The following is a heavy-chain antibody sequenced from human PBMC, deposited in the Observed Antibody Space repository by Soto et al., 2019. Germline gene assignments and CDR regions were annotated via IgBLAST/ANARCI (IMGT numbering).Heavy chain of an antibody. D-gene: IGHD4-17*01. CDR1: GYTFTSYG. J-gene: IGHJ5*02. CDR2: ISAYNGNT. V-gene: IGHV1-18*01. CDR3: ARDRKNDYGGNSVFWFDP. Sequence: ASVKVSCKASGYTFTSYGISCVRQTPGQGLEWMGWISAYNGNTNYAQKLQGRVTMTTDTSTSTAYMELRSLRSDDTAVYYCARDRKNDYGGNSVFWFDPWGQGTLVNVSS.